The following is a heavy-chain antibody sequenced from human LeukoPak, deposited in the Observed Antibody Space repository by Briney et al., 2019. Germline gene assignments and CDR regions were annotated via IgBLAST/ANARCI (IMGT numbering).Heavy chain of an antibody. D-gene: IGHD5-18*01. CDR1: GYTFTGYY. J-gene: IGHJ4*02. CDR3: ARDLSPYFDTAKPVFDY. Sequence: GASVKVSCKASGYTFTGYYMHWVRQAPGQGLEWMGWINPNSGGTNYAQKFQGRVTMTRDTSISTAYMELSRLRSDDTAVYYCARDLSPYFDTAKPVFDYWGQGTLVTVSS. CDR2: INPNSGGT. V-gene: IGHV1-2*02.